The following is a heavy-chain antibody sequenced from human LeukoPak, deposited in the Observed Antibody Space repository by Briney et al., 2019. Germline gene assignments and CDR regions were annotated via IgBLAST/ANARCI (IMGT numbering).Heavy chain of an antibody. J-gene: IGHJ4*02. CDR1: GFTFSNYG. D-gene: IGHD3-3*01. Sequence: GGSLRLSCAASGFTFSNYGMHWVRQVPGKRLEWVAVIWHDGSEKYYEDSVKGRFTISRDNSKNTLYLQMNSLRAEDTAVYYCARWSGFSFDYWGQGTLVTVSS. CDR2: IWHDGSEK. V-gene: IGHV3-33*01. CDR3: ARWSGFSFDY.